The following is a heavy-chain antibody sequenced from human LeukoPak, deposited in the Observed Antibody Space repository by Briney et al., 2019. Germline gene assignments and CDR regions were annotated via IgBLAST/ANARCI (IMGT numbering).Heavy chain of an antibody. CDR2: IWYDGSNK. D-gene: IGHD3-10*01. J-gene: IGHJ4*02. CDR1: GFTFSSYG. V-gene: IGHV3-33*01. Sequence: GGSLRLSCAASGFTFSSYGMHWVRQAPGKGLEWAAVIWYDGSNKYYADSVKGRFTISRDNSKNTLYLQMNSLRAEDTAVYYCAREVYYYGSGSYAPDYWGQGTLVTVSS. CDR3: AREVYYYGSGSYAPDY.